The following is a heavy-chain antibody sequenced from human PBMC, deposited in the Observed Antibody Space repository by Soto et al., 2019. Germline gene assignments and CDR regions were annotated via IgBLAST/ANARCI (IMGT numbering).Heavy chain of an antibody. V-gene: IGHV4-59*01. Sequence: PSETLSLTCTVSGASISSYYWSWIRQPPGKGLEWIGYIYYSGRTNYNPALKSRVSISVDTSKNQISLKLTSVTAADTAVYYCARDLSGTTSLYGMDVWDQGTTVTVSS. D-gene: IGHD1-1*01. CDR1: GASISSYY. CDR3: ARDLSGTTSLYGMDV. CDR2: IYYSGRT. J-gene: IGHJ6*02.